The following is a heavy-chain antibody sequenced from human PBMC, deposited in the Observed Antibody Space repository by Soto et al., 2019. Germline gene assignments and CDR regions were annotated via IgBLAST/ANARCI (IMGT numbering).Heavy chain of an antibody. CDR2: IYYSGST. CDR3: ARDPTP. J-gene: IGHJ5*02. Sequence: SDTLSLACTITRHSISSGGYYWSWIRQHPGKGLEWIGYIYYSGSTYYNPSLKSRVTISVDTSKNQFSLKLSSVTAADTAVYYCARDPTPWGQGTLVTVS. V-gene: IGHV4-31*03. CDR1: RHSISSGGYY.